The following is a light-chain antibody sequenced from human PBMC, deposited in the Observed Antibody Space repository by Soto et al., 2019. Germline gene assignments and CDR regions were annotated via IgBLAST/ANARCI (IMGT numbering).Light chain of an antibody. J-gene: IGKJ1*01. CDR3: MQATQFPWT. CDR2: WIS. V-gene: IGKV2-24*01. Sequence: IVMTQTPLSSPVTLGQAASISCRSSESLVDSDGNTFLSWLHQRPGQPPRLLIYWISNRLCGVPDRFSGSGAGRDFKLKISRVEAEDGGFFYCMQATQFPWTFGQGTKVDIK. CDR1: ESLVDSDGNTF.